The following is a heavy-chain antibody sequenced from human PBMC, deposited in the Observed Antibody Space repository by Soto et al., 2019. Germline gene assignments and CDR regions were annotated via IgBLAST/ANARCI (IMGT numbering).Heavy chain of an antibody. CDR3: AKARGANNWANYYGLDV. CDR1: GFIFANYG. J-gene: IGHJ6*02. V-gene: IGHV3-30*18. CDR2: ITYEGSNK. D-gene: IGHD1-1*01. Sequence: LRLSCAASGFIFANYGMHWVRQAPGKGLEWVALITYEGSNKYYADAVKGRFTISRDNAKNMVSLQMDSLRAEDTAVYYCAKARGANNWANYYGLDVWGQGTTVTVSS.